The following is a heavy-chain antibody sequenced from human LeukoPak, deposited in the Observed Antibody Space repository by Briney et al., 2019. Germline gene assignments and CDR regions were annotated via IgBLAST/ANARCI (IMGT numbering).Heavy chain of an antibody. J-gene: IGHJ4*02. D-gene: IGHD6-13*01. CDR3: AKDRKGYSSSWDN. Sequence: GGSLRLSCAASGFTLSSYAMSWVRQAPGKGLEWVSAISVSGNTYHADSVKGRFTISRDSSKNTLYLQMNRLRAEDAAVYYCAKDRKGYSSSWDNWGQGTLVTVSS. V-gene: IGHV3-23*01. CDR1: GFTLSSYA. CDR2: ISVSGNT.